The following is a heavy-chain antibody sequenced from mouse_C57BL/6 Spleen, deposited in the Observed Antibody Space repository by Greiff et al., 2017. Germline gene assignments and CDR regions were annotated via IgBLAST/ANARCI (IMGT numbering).Heavy chain of an antibody. CDR2: ISSGGSYT. V-gene: IGHV5-6*01. J-gene: IGHJ2*01. Sequence: EVQRVESGGDLVKPGGSLKLSCAASGFTFSSYGMSWVRQTPDKRLEWVATISSGGSYTYYPDSVKGRFTISRDNAKNTLYLQMSSLKSEDTAMYYCARRGDSNYLCDYWGQGTTLTVSS. CDR1: GFTFSSYG. D-gene: IGHD2-5*01. CDR3: ARRGDSNYLCDY.